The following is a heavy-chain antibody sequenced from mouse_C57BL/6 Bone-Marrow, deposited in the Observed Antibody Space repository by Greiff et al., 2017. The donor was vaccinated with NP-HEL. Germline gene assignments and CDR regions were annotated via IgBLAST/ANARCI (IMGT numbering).Heavy chain of an antibody. J-gene: IGHJ2*01. CDR3: ARSWSHYYGH. Sequence: QVHVKQSGAELARPGASVKLSCKASGYTFTSYGISWVKQRTGQGLEWIGESYPRSGNTYYNEKFKGKATLTADKSSSTAYMELRSLTSEDFAVYFCARSWSHYYGHWGQGTTLTVSS. CDR2: SYPRSGNT. CDR1: GYTFTSYG. D-gene: IGHD1-1*01. V-gene: IGHV1-81*01.